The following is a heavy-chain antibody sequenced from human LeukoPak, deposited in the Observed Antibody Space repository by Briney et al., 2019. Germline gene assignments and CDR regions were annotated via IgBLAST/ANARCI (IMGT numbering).Heavy chain of an antibody. CDR2: IYYSGST. CDR1: GGSISSGDYY. Sequence: PSQTLSLTCTVSGGSISSGDYYWSWIRQPPGKGLEWIGYIYYSGSTYYNPSLKSRVTISVDTSNSQYYLKLSSVTAADTAVYYCARFSRNLDYGSGVAFDIWGQGTMVTVSS. V-gene: IGHV4-30-4*08. D-gene: IGHD3-10*01. J-gene: IGHJ3*02. CDR3: ARFSRNLDYGSGVAFDI.